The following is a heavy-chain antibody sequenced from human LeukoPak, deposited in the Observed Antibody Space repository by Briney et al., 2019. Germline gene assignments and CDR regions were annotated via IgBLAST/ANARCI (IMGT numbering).Heavy chain of an antibody. J-gene: IGHJ4*02. CDR3: APKDYGSGYYNY. CDR1: GGSISSNNW. Sequence: PSETLSLTCAVSGGSISSNNWWIWVRQSPEKGLEWIGEIYHDGSTNYNPSLKSRVTISMDKSKNQFSLKMNSLTAADTAVYYCAPKDYGSGYYNYWGQGTLVTVSS. D-gene: IGHD3-10*01. V-gene: IGHV4-4*02. CDR2: IYHDGST.